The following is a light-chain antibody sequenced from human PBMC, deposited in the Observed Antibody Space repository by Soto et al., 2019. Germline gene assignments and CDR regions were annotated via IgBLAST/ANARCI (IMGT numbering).Light chain of an antibody. CDR2: EVT. CDR1: SSDVGGNNY. Sequence: QSALTQPRSASGSPGQSVAISCTGTSSDVGGNNYVSWYQQHPGKAPKLMVYEVTKRPSGVPDRFSGSKSGNTASLTVSGLQAEDEADYYCSSYAGSNNAIFGGGTKLTVL. V-gene: IGLV2-8*01. J-gene: IGLJ2*01. CDR3: SSYAGSNNAI.